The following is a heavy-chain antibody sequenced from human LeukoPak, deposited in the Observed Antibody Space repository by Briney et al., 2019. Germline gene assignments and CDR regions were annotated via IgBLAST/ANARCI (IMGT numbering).Heavy chain of an antibody. D-gene: IGHD3-10*01. CDR1: GGSISSSNW. V-gene: IGHV4-4*02. CDR2: IYHSGST. Sequence: PSETLSLTCAVSGGSISSSNWWSWVRQPPGKGLEWIGEIYHSGSTNYNPSLKSRVTISVDKSKNQFPLKLSSVTAADTAVYYCARIGVGWFGELEGMDVWGQGTTVTVSS. J-gene: IGHJ6*02. CDR3: ARIGVGWFGELEGMDV.